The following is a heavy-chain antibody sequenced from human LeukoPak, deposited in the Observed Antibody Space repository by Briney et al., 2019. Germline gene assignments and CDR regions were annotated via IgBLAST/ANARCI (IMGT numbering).Heavy chain of an antibody. Sequence: SETLSLTCTVPGGSISSSSYYWGWIRQPPGKGLEWIGSIYYSGSTYYNPSLKSRVTISVDTSKNQFSLKLSSVTAADTAVYYCATLTRLWLWPDYWGQGTLVTVSS. D-gene: IGHD4/OR15-4a*01. CDR1: GGSISSSSYY. V-gene: IGHV4-39*01. CDR3: ATLTRLWLWPDY. J-gene: IGHJ4*02. CDR2: IYYSGST.